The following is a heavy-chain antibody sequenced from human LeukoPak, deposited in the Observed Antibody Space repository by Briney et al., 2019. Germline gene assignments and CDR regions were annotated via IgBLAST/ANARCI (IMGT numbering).Heavy chain of an antibody. CDR2: IKQDGSEK. Sequence: PGGSLRLSCAASGFTFSSYWMSWVRQAPGKGLEWVVNIKQDGSEKYYVDSVKGRFTISRDNAKNSLYLQMNSLRAEDTAVYYCAKDEINYYDHDAFDIWGQGTMVTVSS. V-gene: IGHV3-7*03. D-gene: IGHD3-22*01. CDR3: AKDEINYYDHDAFDI. J-gene: IGHJ3*02. CDR1: GFTFSSYW.